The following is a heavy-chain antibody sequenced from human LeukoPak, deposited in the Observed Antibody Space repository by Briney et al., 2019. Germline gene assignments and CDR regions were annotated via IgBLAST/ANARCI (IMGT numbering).Heavy chain of an antibody. CDR2: IYYNGNT. CDR3: ARDSYYYGSGNLLFDY. V-gene: IGHV4-39*07. J-gene: IGHJ4*02. CDR1: SASIRSSNYY. Sequence: SETLSLTCTVSSASIRSSNYYWGWIRQPPGKGLEWIGSIYYNGNTYYNPSLKSRVTMSVDTSKNQFSLKLSSVTAADTAVYYCARDSYYYGSGNLLFDYWGQGTLVTVSS. D-gene: IGHD3-10*01.